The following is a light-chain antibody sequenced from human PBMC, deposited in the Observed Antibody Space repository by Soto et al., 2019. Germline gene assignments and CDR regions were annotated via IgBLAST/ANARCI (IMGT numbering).Light chain of an antibody. CDR1: SSDVGAYNY. J-gene: IGLJ1*01. Sequence: QSALTQPASVSGSPGQSITISCTGTSSDVGAYNYVSWYQQHPGRAPKLVIYAVSSRPSGVPDRFSGSKSGNTASLTVSALQAEDEADYYCSSYTDRKNLVFGTGTKLTVL. CDR3: SSYTDRKNLV. V-gene: IGLV2-8*01. CDR2: AVS.